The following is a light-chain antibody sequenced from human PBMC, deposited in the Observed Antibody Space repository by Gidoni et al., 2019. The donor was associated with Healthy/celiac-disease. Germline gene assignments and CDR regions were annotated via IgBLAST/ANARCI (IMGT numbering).Light chain of an antibody. CDR1: SSDVGGYNY. V-gene: IGLV2-14*01. Sequence: QAALSQHASVSGSPGQSITISCTGTSSDVGGYNYVSWYQQHAGKAPKLMIYDVSNRPSGVSNRFSGSKSGNTASLTISGLQAEDEADYYCSSYTSSSRVFGGGTKLTVL. CDR3: SSYTSSSRV. CDR2: DVS. J-gene: IGLJ3*02.